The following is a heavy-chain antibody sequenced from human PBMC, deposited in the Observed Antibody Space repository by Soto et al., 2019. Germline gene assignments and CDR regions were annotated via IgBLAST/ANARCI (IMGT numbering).Heavy chain of an antibody. J-gene: IGHJ6*02. CDR1: GYTFTSYY. Sequence: ASVKVSCKASGYTFTSYYMHWVRQAPGQGLEWMGIINPSGGSTSYAQKFQGRVTMTRDTSTSTVYMELSSLRSEDTAVYYCAGDYCVGHQGSGGEPICGFDVWGQGTTVTVSS. CDR3: AGDYCVGHQGSGGEPICGFDV. CDR2: INPSGGST. V-gene: IGHV1-46*01. D-gene: IGHD2-21*01.